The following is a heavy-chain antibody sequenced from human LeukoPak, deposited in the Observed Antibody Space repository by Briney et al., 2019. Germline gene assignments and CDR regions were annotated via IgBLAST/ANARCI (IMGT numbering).Heavy chain of an antibody. CDR2: IYYSGNT. J-gene: IGHJ4*02. D-gene: IGHD2-2*01. CDR3: ARQTVCSSTSCYRDFDY. CDR1: GGTISSYF. Sequence: SETLSLTCTVSGGTISSYFWTWIRQPPGKGLEWMGYIYYSGNTYYNPSLKSRVTISVDTSKNQFSLKVNSVTAADTAVYYCARQTVCSSTSCYRDFDYWGQGTLVTVSS. V-gene: IGHV4-59*08.